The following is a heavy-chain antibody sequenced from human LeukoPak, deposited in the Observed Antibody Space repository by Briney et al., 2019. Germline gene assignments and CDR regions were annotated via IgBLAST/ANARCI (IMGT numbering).Heavy chain of an antibody. J-gene: IGHJ4*02. CDR1: GGSFSGYY. CDR2: IYTSGST. Sequence: PSETLSLTCAVYGGSFSGYYWSWIRQPAGKGLEWIGRIYTSGSTNYNPSLKSRVTMSVDASKNQFSLKLSSVTAADTAVYYCARGTPSYFDYWGQGTLVTVSS. V-gene: IGHV4-59*10. CDR3: ARGTPSYFDY.